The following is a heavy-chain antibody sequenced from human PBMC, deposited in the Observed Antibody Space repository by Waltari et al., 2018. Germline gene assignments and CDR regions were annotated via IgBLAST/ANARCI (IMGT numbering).Heavy chain of an antibody. CDR1: GYTFTSYA. CDR3: ARVRAHSSAYGDIRNAFDY. V-gene: IGHV1-3*01. CDR2: INAGNGNT. D-gene: IGHD4-17*01. J-gene: IGHJ4*02. Sequence: QVQLVQSGAEVKKPGASVKVSCKASGYTFTSYAMHWVRQAPGQRLEWMGWINAGNGNTKYSQKFQGRVTITRDTSASTAYMELSSLRSEDTTVYYCARVRAHSSAYGDIRNAFDYWGQGTLVTVSS.